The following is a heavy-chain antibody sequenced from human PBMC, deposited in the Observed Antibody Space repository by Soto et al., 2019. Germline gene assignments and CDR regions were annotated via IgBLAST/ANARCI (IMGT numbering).Heavy chain of an antibody. CDR2: IIPIFGTA. D-gene: IGHD1-1*01. V-gene: IGHV1-69*01. CDR1: GGTFSSYA. J-gene: IGHJ4*02. CDR3: ALLRRGATTNYFDY. Sequence: QVQLVQSGAEVKKPGSSVKVSCKASGGTFSSYAISWVRQAPGQGLEWMGGIIPIFGTANYAQKFQGRVTITADESTRTAYIELSSLRSEDTAVYYCALLRRGATTNYFDYWGQGTLVTVSS.